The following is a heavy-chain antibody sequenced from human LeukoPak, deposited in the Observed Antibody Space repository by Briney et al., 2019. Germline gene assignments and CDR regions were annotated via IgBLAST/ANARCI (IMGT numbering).Heavy chain of an antibody. D-gene: IGHD3-10*01. Sequence: PGGSLRLSCAASGFIFSDYYMNWIRQAPGKGLEWVSYISRSGSYTNYADSVKGRFTISRDNAKNSLDLQMNSLRAEDTAVYYCAREPISGSRPPDYWGQGTLVTVSS. CDR3: AREPISGSRPPDY. J-gene: IGHJ4*02. CDR2: ISRSGSYT. V-gene: IGHV3-11*06. CDR1: GFIFSDYY.